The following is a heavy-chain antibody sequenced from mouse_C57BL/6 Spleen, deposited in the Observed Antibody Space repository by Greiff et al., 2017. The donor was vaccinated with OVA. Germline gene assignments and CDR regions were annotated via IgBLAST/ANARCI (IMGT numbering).Heavy chain of an antibody. J-gene: IGHJ3*01. D-gene: IGHD2-5*01. Sequence: EVKLQESGGDLVKPGGSLKLSCAASGFTFSSYGMSWVRQTPDKRLEWVATISSGGSYTYYPDSVKGRFTISRDNAKNTLYLQMSSLKSEDTAMYYCARPHYSNYVAYWGQGTLVTVSA. V-gene: IGHV5-6*01. CDR2: ISSGGSYT. CDR3: ARPHYSNYVAY. CDR1: GFTFSSYG.